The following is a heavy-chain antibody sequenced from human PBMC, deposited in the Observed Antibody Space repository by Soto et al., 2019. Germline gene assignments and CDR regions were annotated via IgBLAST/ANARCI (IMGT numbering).Heavy chain of an antibody. V-gene: IGHV3-21*01. J-gene: IGHJ4*02. Sequence: GGSLRLSCAASGFTFSSYSMNWVRQAPGKGLEWVSSISSSSSYIYYADSVKGRFTISRDNAKNSLYLQMNSLRAEDTAVYYCARDESGYIVGVVAATMYYWGQGTLVTVSS. D-gene: IGHD2-15*01. CDR2: ISSSSSYI. CDR1: GFTFSSYS. CDR3: ARDESGYIVGVVAATMYY.